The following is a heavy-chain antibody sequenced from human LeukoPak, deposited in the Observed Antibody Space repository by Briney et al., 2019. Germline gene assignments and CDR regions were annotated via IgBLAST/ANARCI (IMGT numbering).Heavy chain of an antibody. Sequence: PGRSVRLSCAASGFTFSSYWMSWVRQAPGKGLEWVANIKQHYSEKYYVDSVKGRFTISRDNAKNSLYLQMNSLRAEDTAVYYCARGIDNYYYYMDVWGKGTTVTVSS. CDR2: IKQHYSEK. CDR1: GFTFSSYW. J-gene: IGHJ6*03. V-gene: IGHV3-7*01. CDR3: ARGIDNYYYYMDV.